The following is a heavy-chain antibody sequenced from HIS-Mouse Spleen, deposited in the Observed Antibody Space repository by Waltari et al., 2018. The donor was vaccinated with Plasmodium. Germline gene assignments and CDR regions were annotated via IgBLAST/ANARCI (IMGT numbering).Heavy chain of an antibody. CDR1: GFTFISYW. V-gene: IGHV3-7*01. CDR3: ASSWYWYFDL. CDR2: IKQDGSEK. D-gene: IGHD6-13*01. Sequence: EVQLVESGGGLVQPGGSLRLSCAASGFTFISYWMSWVRQAPGKGLEWVAKIKQDGSEKDYVDSVKGRFTISRDNAKNSLYLQMNSLRAEDTAVYYCASSWYWYFDLWGRGTLVTVSS. J-gene: IGHJ2*01.